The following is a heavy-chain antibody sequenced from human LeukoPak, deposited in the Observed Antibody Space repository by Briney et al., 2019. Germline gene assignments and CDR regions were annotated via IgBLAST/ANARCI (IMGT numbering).Heavy chain of an antibody. CDR3: AAYYDYVWGSYRYDY. CDR1: GFTFSSYS. V-gene: IGHV3-21*01. Sequence: GGSLRLSCGASGFTFSSYSMNWVRQAPGKGLEWVSSISSSSGYIYYADSVKGRFTISRDNAKNSLYLQMNSLRAEDTAVYYCAAYYDYVWGSYRYDYWGQGTLVTVSS. J-gene: IGHJ4*02. D-gene: IGHD3-16*02. CDR2: ISSSSGYI.